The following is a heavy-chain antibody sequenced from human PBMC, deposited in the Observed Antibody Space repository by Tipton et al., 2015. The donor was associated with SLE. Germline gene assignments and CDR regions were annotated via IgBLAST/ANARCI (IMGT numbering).Heavy chain of an antibody. V-gene: IGHV4-59*08. CDR3: ARRFRDSYYFDY. J-gene: IGHJ4*02. CDR1: GVSISDHS. CDR2: ISYSGRS. Sequence: TLSLTCTVSGVSISDHSWGWIRQPPGKGLEWIGYISYSGRSNYNPSLKSQVTISLDTSKNQASLKVSSVTAADTAVYYCARRFRDSYYFDYWGQGTLVTVSS.